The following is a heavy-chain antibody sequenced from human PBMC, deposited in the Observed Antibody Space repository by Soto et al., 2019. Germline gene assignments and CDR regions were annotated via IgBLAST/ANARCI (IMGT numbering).Heavy chain of an antibody. D-gene: IGHD3-3*01. Sequence: GSLRLSCAASGFTFSDYYMSWIRQAPGKGLEWVSYISSSGSTIYYADSVKGRFTISRDNAKNSLYLQMNSLRAEDTAVYYCARAHMYYDFWSGSPPGGPDDYWGQGTLVTVSS. CDR2: ISSSGSTI. V-gene: IGHV3-11*01. CDR3: ARAHMYYDFWSGSPPGGPDDY. J-gene: IGHJ4*02. CDR1: GFTFSDYY.